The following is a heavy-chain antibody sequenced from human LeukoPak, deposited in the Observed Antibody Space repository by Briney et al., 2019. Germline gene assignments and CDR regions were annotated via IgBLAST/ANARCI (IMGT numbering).Heavy chain of an antibody. V-gene: IGHV3-21*01. D-gene: IGHD5-18*01. CDR1: GFTFSSYS. CDR2: ISSSSSYI. CDR3: ASSFKYSYGYPVPMDV. Sequence: GGSLRLSCAASGFTFSSYSMNWVRQAPGKGLEWVSSISSSSSYIYYADSVKGRFTISRDNAKNSLYLQMNSLRAEDTAVYYCASSFKYSYGYPVPMDVWGKGTTVTVSS. J-gene: IGHJ6*03.